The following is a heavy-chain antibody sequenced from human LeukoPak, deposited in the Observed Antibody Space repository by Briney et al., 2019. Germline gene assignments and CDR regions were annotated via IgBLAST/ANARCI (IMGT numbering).Heavy chain of an antibody. Sequence: ASVKVSCKASGYTFTSYYMRWVRQAPGQGLEWMGWISAYNGNTNYAQKLQGRVTMTTDTSTSTAYMELRSLRSDDTAVYYCARSLYSEFDYWGQGTLVTVSS. V-gene: IGHV1-18*04. J-gene: IGHJ4*02. D-gene: IGHD1-26*01. CDR2: ISAYNGNT. CDR1: GYTFTSYY. CDR3: ARSLYSEFDY.